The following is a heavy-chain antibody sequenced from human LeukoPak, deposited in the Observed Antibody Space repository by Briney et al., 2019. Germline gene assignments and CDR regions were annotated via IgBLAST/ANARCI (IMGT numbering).Heavy chain of an antibody. Sequence: SETLSLTCAVSGSSISSSNWWGWIRQPPGKGLEWIGCIYYSGYTNYNPSLKSRVTMSVDTSKNHFSLKLSSVTAADTAVYYCASCIVGTSAGYFDYWGQGTLVTVSS. D-gene: IGHD1-26*01. J-gene: IGHJ4*02. CDR3: ASCIVGTSAGYFDY. CDR2: IYYSGYT. CDR1: GSSISSSNW. V-gene: IGHV4-28*01.